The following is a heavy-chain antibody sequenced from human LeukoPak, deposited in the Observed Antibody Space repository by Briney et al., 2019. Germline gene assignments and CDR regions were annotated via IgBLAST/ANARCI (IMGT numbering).Heavy chain of an antibody. J-gene: IGHJ6*02. CDR3: ARYDYGSGLGRGLGGMDV. D-gene: IGHD3-10*01. CDR2: IYYSGNT. Sequence: SQTLSLTCSVSGASISSGDFYCGWIRQPPGKGLEWIGNIYYSGNTYYNPSLKSRTTMSVDTSKNQCYLKLSSVTAADTALYYCARYDYGSGLGRGLGGMDVWGQGTTVTVSS. CDR1: GASISSGDFY. V-gene: IGHV4-30-4*01.